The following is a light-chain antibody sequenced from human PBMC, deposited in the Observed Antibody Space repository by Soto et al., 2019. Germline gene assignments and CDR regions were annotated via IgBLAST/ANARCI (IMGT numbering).Light chain of an antibody. J-gene: IGKJ2*01. CDR1: QSIDTY. CDR2: ATS. CDR3: QQYYSHPQT. V-gene: IGKV1-8*01. Sequence: AIQMTQSPSSFSASVGDRVTITCRASQSIDTYLAWYQQKPGKAPNLLIYATSTLESGVPSRFSGSGSGTDFTLTINSLHSEDFATYYCQQYYSHPQTFGQGTIVDIK.